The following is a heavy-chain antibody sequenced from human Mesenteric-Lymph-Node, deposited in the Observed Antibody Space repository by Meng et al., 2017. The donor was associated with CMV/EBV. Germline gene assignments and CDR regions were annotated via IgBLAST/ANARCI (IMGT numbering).Heavy chain of an antibody. D-gene: IGHD4-17*01. CDR3: AKGGTTVKDY. J-gene: IGHJ4*02. Sequence: GESLQISCAASGFTLNNYWMHWVRQAPGKGLVWVSRINSDGSSTSYADSVKGRFTISRDNAKNTLYLQMNSLRAEDTAVYYCAKGGTTVKDYWGQGTLVTVSS. CDR2: INSDGSST. V-gene: IGHV3-74*01. CDR1: GFTLNNYW.